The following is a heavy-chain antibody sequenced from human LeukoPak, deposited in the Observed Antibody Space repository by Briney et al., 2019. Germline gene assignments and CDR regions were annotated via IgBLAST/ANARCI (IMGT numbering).Heavy chain of an antibody. CDR3: ARGSGGAHPFDY. D-gene: IGHD1-26*01. V-gene: IGHV3-23*03. CDR2: LYGGGST. CDR1: GFSFSSYA. Sequence: PGGSLRLSCAASGFSFSSYAMSWVRQAPGKGLEWVSVLYGGGSTYYADSVKGRFTISRDKSKNTLYLQMNSLRVEDTAIYYCARGSGGAHPFDYWGQGTLVTVSS. J-gene: IGHJ4*02.